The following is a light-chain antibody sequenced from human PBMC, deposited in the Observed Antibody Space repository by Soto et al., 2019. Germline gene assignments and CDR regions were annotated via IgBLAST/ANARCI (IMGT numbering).Light chain of an antibody. CDR1: STDFENYNL. CDR3: SSDPGSRARLG. Sequence: QSALTQPASVSGSPGQSITISCTRSSTDFENYNLVSWYQHCPDKAPKLIIYEGTKRPTEISDRFSGSHSDTTASLIIPGLQPEDEPDYYCSSDPGSRARLGFGGGPQLPVL. CDR2: EGT. V-gene: IGLV2-23*01. J-gene: IGLJ2*01.